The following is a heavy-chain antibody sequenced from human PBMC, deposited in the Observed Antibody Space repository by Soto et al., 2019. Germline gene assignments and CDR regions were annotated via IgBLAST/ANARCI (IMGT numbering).Heavy chain of an antibody. CDR1: GFTFSSYG. Sequence: QVQLVESGGGVVQPGRSLRLSCAASGFTFSSYGMHWVRQAPGKGLEWVAVISYDGSNKYYADSVKGRFTISRDNSKNPLYLQMNSLRAEDTAVYYCAKNAKGSGSYYFDYWGQGTLVTVSS. V-gene: IGHV3-30*18. CDR3: AKNAKGSGSYYFDY. J-gene: IGHJ4*02. D-gene: IGHD6-19*01. CDR2: ISYDGSNK.